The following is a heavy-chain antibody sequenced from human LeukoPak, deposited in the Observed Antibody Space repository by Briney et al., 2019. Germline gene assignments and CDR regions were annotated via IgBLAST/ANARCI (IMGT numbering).Heavy chain of an antibody. CDR2: INPKSGGT. CDR1: GYTFTGYY. V-gene: IGHV1-2*02. CDR3: ARTHYYDSSGPLPAI. Sequence: ASVKVSCKASGYTFTGYYMHWVRQAPGQGLEWMGWINPKSGGTKYAQKLQGRVTMTRDTSISTAYMELSRLRSDDTAVYYCARTHYYDSSGPLPAIWGQGTLVTVSS. D-gene: IGHD3-22*01. J-gene: IGHJ4*02.